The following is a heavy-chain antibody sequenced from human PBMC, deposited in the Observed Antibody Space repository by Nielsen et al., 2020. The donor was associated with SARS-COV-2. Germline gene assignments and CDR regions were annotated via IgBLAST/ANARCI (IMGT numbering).Heavy chain of an antibody. CDR2: IYDTERT. J-gene: IGHJ4*02. Sequence: GSLRLSCTVSGGSISSSSYYWGWIRQAPGKGLEWIGYIYDTERTNYNPTLKSRVTISVDTSKNQFSLKLSSVTAADTAVYYCARGYYGDYDRWFDYWGQGTLVTVSS. D-gene: IGHD4-17*01. CDR3: ARGYYGDYDRWFDY. CDR1: GGSISSSSYY. V-gene: IGHV4-61*05.